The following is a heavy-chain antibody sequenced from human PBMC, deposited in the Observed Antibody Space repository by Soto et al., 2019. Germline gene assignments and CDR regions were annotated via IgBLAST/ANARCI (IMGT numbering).Heavy chain of an antibody. Sequence: SETLSLTCTVSGGSISSSSYYWGWIRQPPGKGLEWIGSIYYSGSTYYNPSLKSRVTISVDTSKNQFSLKLSSLTAADTAVYYCARHRRWRTVVPAAIFYYYYYMDVWGKGTTVTVSS. V-gene: IGHV4-39*01. CDR2: IYYSGST. D-gene: IGHD2-2*01. J-gene: IGHJ6*03. CDR3: ARHRRWRTVVPAAIFYYYYYMDV. CDR1: GGSISSSSYY.